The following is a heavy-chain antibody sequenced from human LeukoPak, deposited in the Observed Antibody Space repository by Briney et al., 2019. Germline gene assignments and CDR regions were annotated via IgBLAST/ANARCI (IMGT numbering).Heavy chain of an antibody. J-gene: IGHJ5*02. V-gene: IGHV4-38-2*01. CDR3: ARQLGYSYMATNWFDP. CDR1: GYSISSDYY. Sequence: KPSETLSLTCAVSGYSISSDYYWGWIRQPPGKGLEWIGSFYHTGSTYYNPSLKSRVTISVDTSTNQFSLKLSSVTAADTAVYYCARQLGYSYMATNWFDPWGQGTLVTVSS. D-gene: IGHD5-18*01. CDR2: FYHTGST.